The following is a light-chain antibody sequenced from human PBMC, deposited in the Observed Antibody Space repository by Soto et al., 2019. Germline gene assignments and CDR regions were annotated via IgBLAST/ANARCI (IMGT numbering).Light chain of an antibody. Sequence: QSVLTQPPSASGSPGQSVTISCTGTRSDVGAYNYVSWFQLSPGKAPKLLIYEVTQRPSGVPDRFSASKSGNTASLTVSGLQAEDEADYFCSSYAGNNNFVFGTGTKLTVL. J-gene: IGLJ1*01. CDR1: RSDVGAYNY. V-gene: IGLV2-8*01. CDR2: EVT. CDR3: SSYAGNNNFV.